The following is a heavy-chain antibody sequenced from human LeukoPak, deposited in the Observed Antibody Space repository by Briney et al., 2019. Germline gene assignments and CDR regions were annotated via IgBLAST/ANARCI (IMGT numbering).Heavy chain of an antibody. CDR3: ARPDDSSGSFPDY. D-gene: IGHD3-22*01. V-gene: IGHV3-48*01. Sequence: PGGSLRLSCAASGFTFSTYSMNWVRQAPGKGLEWISYISYSSSTIYYADSVKGRFTTSRDNAKNSLYLQMNSLRAEDTAVYYCARPDDSSGSFPDYWGQGTLVTVSS. J-gene: IGHJ4*02. CDR2: ISYSSSTI. CDR1: GFTFSTYS.